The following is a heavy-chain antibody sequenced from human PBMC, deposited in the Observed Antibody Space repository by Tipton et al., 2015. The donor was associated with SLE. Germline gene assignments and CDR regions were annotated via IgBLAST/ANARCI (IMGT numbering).Heavy chain of an antibody. V-gene: IGHV3-7*01. CDR3: ARDKSSRGFGMDV. Sequence: SLRLSCAASGFTFSNYWMTWVRQAPGKGREWVANIKEDGSEKSYVDSVKGRFTSSRDNAKNSLYLQMNNLRAEDTAVYYCARDKSSRGFGMDVWGQGTTVTVSS. D-gene: IGHD6-13*01. CDR1: GFTFSNYW. CDR2: IKEDGSEK. J-gene: IGHJ6*02.